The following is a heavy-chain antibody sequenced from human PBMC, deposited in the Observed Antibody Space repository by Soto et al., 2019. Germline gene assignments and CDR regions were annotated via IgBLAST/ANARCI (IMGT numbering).Heavy chain of an antibody. D-gene: IGHD3-10*01. Sequence: GLSRRLSWAASRFSFSDYASSRDRQATGQELLWFSNINGSGNNRYSGNSVIGRFTISRANARNTLSLLLYGLRADDSAVYFCAKDRQGRAPDPHPFPSRSSYSLGSWGRGTVVTVSS. J-gene: IGHJ4*02. CDR1: RFSFSDYA. CDR2: INGSGNNR. CDR3: AKDRQGRAPDPHPFPSRSSYSLGS. V-gene: IGHV3-23*01.